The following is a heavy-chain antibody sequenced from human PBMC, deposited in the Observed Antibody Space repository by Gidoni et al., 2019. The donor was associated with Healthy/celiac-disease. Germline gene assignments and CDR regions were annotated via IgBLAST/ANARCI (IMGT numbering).Heavy chain of an antibody. Sequence: EVQLLESGGGLVQPGGSLRLSCAASVFTFSSYAMSWVRQAPGKGLEWVSAISGSGGSTYYADSVKGRFTISRDNSKNTLYLQMNSLRAEDTAVYYCAKVGNYYGSGRCDYWGQGTLVTVSS. CDR3: AKVGNYYGSGRCDY. CDR2: ISGSGGST. CDR1: VFTFSSYA. V-gene: IGHV3-23*01. J-gene: IGHJ4*02. D-gene: IGHD3-10*01.